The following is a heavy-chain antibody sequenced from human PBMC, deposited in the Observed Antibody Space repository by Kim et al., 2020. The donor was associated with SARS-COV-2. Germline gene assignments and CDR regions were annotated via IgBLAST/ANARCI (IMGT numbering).Heavy chain of an antibody. V-gene: IGHV1-69*13. D-gene: IGHD3-16*01. J-gene: IGHJ4*02. CDR1: GGTFSSYA. CDR3: AKTGDYDYVWGPFDY. CDR2: IIPIFGTA. Sequence: SVKVSCKASGGTFSSYAISWVRQAPGQGLEWMGGIIPIFGTANYAQKFQGRVTITADESTSTAYMELSSLRSEDTAVYYCAKTGDYDYVWGPFDYWGQGTLVTVSS.